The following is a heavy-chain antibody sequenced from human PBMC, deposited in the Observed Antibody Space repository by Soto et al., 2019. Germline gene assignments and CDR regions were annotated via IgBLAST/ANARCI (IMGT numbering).Heavy chain of an antibody. J-gene: IGHJ5*02. CDR1: GAALNSGNYY. Sequence: PSETLSLTCSVSGAALNSGNYYWSWIRQVPGKGLEWIGHIYVTGAVDYNPSLRDRITISQDTSERQFSLNLRPVTAADTAVYYCARLRIATNNYKWSDPWGQGTLVTVYS. V-gene: IGHV4-31*02. CDR3: ARLRIATNNYKWSDP. D-gene: IGHD2-21*01. CDR2: IYVTGAV.